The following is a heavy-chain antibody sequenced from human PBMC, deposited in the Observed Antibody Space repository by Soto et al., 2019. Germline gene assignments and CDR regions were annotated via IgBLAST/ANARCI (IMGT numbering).Heavy chain of an antibody. CDR1: GFTFSSYS. Sequence: GGSLRLSCAASGFTFSSYSMNWVRQAPGKGLEWASYISSSSSTIYYADSVKGRFTISRDNAKNSLYLQMNSLRDEDTAVYYCARAMQDIVVVVAATPDAFDIWGQGTMVTVSA. J-gene: IGHJ3*02. D-gene: IGHD2-15*01. V-gene: IGHV3-48*02. CDR3: ARAMQDIVVVVAATPDAFDI. CDR2: ISSSSSTI.